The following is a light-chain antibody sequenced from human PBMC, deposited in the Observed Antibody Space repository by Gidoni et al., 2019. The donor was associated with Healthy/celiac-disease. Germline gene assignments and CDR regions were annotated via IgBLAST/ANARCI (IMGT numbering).Light chain of an antibody. V-gene: IGKV3-20*01. Sequence: EIVLTQSPGTLFLSPGEISTLSCRAIQSVSSSYLAWYQQKPGQAPRLLIYGASSRATGIPDRFSGSGSGTDFTITISRLEPEDFAVYYCQQYGSSPRTFGQGTKVEIK. CDR1: QSVSSSY. CDR2: GAS. CDR3: QQYGSSPRT. J-gene: IGKJ1*01.